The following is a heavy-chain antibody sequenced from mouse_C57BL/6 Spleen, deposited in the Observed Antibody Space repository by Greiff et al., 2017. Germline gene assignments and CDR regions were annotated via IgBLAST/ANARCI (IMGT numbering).Heavy chain of an antibody. CDR1: GYTFTSYW. Sequence: QVQLKQPGAELVMPGASVKLSCKASGYTFTSYWMHWVKQRPGQGLEWIGEIDPSDSYTNYNQKFKGKSTLTVDKSSSTAYMQLSSLTSEDSAVYYCARAPLYFDYWGQGTTLTVSS. V-gene: IGHV1-69*01. CDR3: ARAPLYFDY. CDR2: IDPSDSYT. J-gene: IGHJ2*01.